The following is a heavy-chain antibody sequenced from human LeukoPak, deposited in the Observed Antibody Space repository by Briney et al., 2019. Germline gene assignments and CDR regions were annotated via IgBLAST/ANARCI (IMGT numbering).Heavy chain of an antibody. J-gene: IGHJ5*02. CDR1: GYSFTNYW. CDR3: ARRADRYGGGWFDP. CDR2: IYPGDSDT. D-gene: IGHD3-10*01. Sequence: GASLKISCKGSGYSFTNYWVGWVRQMPGKGLEWMGIIYPGDSDTRYSPSFQGQVTISADKSISTAYLQWSSLKASDTAMYYCARRADRYGGGWFDPWGQGTLVTVSS. V-gene: IGHV5-51*01.